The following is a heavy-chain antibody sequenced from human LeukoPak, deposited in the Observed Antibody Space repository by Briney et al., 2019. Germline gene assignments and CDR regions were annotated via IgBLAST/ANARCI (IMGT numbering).Heavy chain of an antibody. J-gene: IGHJ4*02. CDR3: AKAVTTLSPYFDY. D-gene: IGHD4-11*01. Sequence: GGSLRLSCAASGFTFDDYAMHWVRQAPGKGLEWVSLISVDGGSRYYADSVKGRFTIPRDNSKNSLYLQMNSLRTEDTALYYCAKAVTTLSPYFDYWGQGTLVTVSS. V-gene: IGHV3-43*02. CDR2: ISVDGGSR. CDR1: GFTFDDYA.